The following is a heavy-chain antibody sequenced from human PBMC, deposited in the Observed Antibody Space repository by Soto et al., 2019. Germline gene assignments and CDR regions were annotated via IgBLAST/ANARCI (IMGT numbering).Heavy chain of an antibody. D-gene: IGHD4-4*01. Sequence: EVQLLGSGGGLVQPGGSLRLSCVGSGFTFSTYWMNWVRQAPGKGLEWVANINPDGNVGTYVDSVRGRFTTSRDNAKNSLYLLMNSLRVDDTAVYFCAGWGGHDYNCWGQGIMVTVSS. CDR3: AGWGGHDYNC. CDR2: INPDGNVG. CDR1: GFTFSTYW. V-gene: IGHV3-7*03. J-gene: IGHJ4*02.